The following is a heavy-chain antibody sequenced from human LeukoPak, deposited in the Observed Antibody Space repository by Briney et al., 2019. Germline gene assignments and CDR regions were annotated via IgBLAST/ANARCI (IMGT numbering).Heavy chain of an antibody. CDR3: GRIDYYETYGYYWLDP. V-gene: IGHV1-8*01. CDR1: GYTFTSYE. Sequence: ASLKLSCKASGYTFTSYEINWVRQATGQGLEWMGWMNPNSGNTSWAHKFQGRVTITTNNSISTAYLELSSLRSADAAVYYCGRIDYYETYGYYWLDPWGQGTLVTVSS. J-gene: IGHJ5*02. CDR2: MNPNSGNT. D-gene: IGHD3-22*01.